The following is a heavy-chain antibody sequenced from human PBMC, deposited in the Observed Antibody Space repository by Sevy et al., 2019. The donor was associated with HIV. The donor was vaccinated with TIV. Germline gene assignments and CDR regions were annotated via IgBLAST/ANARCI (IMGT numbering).Heavy chain of an antibody. J-gene: IGHJ4*02. V-gene: IGHV3-21*01. CDR2: ISSSSSYI. Sequence: GGSLRLSCAASGFTFSSYSMNWVRQAPGKGLEWVSSISSSSSYIYYADSVKGRFTISRDNAKNSLYLQMNSLGAEDTAVYYCARALSSYFDYWGQGTLVTVSS. CDR3: ARALSSYFDY. D-gene: IGHD6-6*01. CDR1: GFTFSSYS.